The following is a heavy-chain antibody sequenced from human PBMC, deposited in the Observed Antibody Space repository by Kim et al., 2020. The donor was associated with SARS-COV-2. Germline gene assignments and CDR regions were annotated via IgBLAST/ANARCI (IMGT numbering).Heavy chain of an antibody. Sequence: SETLSLTCTVSGGSVSSSSYYWGWIRQPPGKGLEWIGSIYNSGRTFYNPSLKSRVTMSVEMSNKEFSLKLRSVTAADPAVYYCARLYSGYDFYWYFHLWGRGTLVTVSS. V-gene: IGHV4-39*01. D-gene: IGHD5-12*01. CDR1: GGSVSSSSYY. J-gene: IGHJ2*01. CDR2: IYNSGRT. CDR3: ARLYSGYDFYWYFHL.